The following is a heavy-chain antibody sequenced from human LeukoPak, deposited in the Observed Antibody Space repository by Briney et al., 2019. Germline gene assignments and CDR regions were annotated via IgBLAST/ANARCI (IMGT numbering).Heavy chain of an antibody. Sequence: GGSLRLSCAASGFTFSNYWMTWVRQAPGKGLEWVANIKEDGSEKKYVDSVKGRFTISRDNAKKSLFLELNSLRADDTAVFYCARDPGSSAFDLWGQGSLVTVST. CDR3: ARDPGSSAFDL. CDR1: GFTFSNYW. J-gene: IGHJ4*02. V-gene: IGHV3-7*01. CDR2: IKEDGSEK. D-gene: IGHD1-14*01.